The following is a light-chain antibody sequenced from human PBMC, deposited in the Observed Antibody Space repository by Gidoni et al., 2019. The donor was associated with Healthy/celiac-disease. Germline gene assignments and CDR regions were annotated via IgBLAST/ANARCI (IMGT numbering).Light chain of an antibody. V-gene: IGKV1-39*01. CDR1: QSISRY. J-gene: IGKJ3*01. CDR2: AAS. CDR3: QQSYSTLSFT. Sequence: DIQMTQSPPSLSASVGDRVTITCRASQSISRYLNWYQQKPGKAPKLLIYAASSLQSGVPSRFSGSGSGTDFTLTISSLQPEDFATYYCQQSYSTLSFTFGPGTKVDIK.